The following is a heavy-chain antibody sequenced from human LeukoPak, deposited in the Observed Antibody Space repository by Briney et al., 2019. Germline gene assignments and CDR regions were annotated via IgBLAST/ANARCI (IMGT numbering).Heavy chain of an antibody. CDR2: INHSGST. V-gene: IGHV4-34*01. CDR1: GGSFSGYY. Sequence: SETLSLTCAGYGGSFSGYYWSWIRQPPGKGLEWIGEINHSGSTNYNPSLKSRVTISVDTSKNQFSLKLSSVTDADTAVYYCARGRVYLYYFDYWGQGTLVTVSS. J-gene: IGHJ4*02. CDR3: ARGRVYLYYFDY. D-gene: IGHD5/OR15-5a*01.